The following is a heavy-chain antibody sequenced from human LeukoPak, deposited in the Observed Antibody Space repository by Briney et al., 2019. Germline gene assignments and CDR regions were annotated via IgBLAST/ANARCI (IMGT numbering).Heavy chain of an antibody. CDR2: INHSGST. CDR1: GGSFSGYY. V-gene: IGHV4-34*01. D-gene: IGHD5-18*01. J-gene: IGHJ3*02. Sequence: PSETLSLTCAVYGGSFSGYYWSWIRQPPGKGLEWIGEINHSGSTNYNPSLKSRVTISVDTSKTQFSLKLTSVTAADTAVYYCASTRGHSYGWGAFDIWGQGTMVTVSS. CDR3: ASTRGHSYGWGAFDI.